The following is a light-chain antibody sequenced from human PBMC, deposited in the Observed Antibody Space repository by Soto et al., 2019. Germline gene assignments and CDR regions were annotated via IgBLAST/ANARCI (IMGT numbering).Light chain of an antibody. Sequence: EIVLTQSPGTLSLSPGERATLSCRASQSVSSSYLAWYQQKPGQAPRLLIYGASSRATGIPDRFSGSGSGTDFTLTISRLEPEDFAVYYCQQYGSSPLTFSGGTEVEIK. CDR2: GAS. J-gene: IGKJ4*01. CDR1: QSVSSSY. V-gene: IGKV3-20*01. CDR3: QQYGSSPLT.